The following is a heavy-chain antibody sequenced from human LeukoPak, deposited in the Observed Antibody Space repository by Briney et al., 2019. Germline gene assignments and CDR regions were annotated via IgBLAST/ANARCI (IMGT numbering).Heavy chain of an antibody. CDR2: IYSSGST. V-gene: IGHV4-4*07. J-gene: IGHJ4*02. CDR1: GGSISSYY. CDR3: ARDLLTTAGLRFDY. Sequence: SETLSLTCTVSGGSISSYYWSWIRQPAGKGLEWIGRIYSSGSTNYNPSLKSRVAMSVDTSKNQFSLKLSSVTAADTAVYYCARDLLTTAGLRFDYWGQGTLVTVSS. D-gene: IGHD4-17*01.